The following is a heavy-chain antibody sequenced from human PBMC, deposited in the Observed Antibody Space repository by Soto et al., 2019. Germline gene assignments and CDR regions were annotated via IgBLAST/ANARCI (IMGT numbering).Heavy chain of an antibody. D-gene: IGHD2-2*01. J-gene: IGHJ6*02. V-gene: IGHV1-69*13. Sequence: VASVKVSCKASGGTFSSYAISWVRQAPGQGLEWMGGIIPIFGTANYAQKFQGRVTITADESTSTAYMELSSLRSEDTAVYYCARDNCSSTSCYVMFGYYYYGMDVWGQGTTVTVSS. CDR1: GGTFSSYA. CDR3: ARDNCSSTSCYVMFGYYYYGMDV. CDR2: IIPIFGTA.